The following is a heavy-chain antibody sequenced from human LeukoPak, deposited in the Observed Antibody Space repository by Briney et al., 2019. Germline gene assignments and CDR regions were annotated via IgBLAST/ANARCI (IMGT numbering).Heavy chain of an antibody. J-gene: IGHJ4*02. Sequence: GGSLRLSCAGSGFTFSTYGMTWVRQAPGKGLEWVSAISGSGGSTYYADSVKGRFTISRDNSKNTLYLQMNSLRAEDTAVYYCAKHGDTDYFDYWGQGTLVTVSS. CDR2: ISGSGGST. CDR1: GFTFSTYG. V-gene: IGHV3-23*01. CDR3: AKHGDTDYFDY. D-gene: IGHD5-18*01.